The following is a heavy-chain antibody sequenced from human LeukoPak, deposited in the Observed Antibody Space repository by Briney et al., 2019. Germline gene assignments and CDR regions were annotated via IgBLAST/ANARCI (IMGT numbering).Heavy chain of an antibody. CDR2: IHPNSGGT. D-gene: IGHD3-16*01. CDR1: GYTFIGYY. V-gene: IGHV1-2*02. CDR3: ATGGVSFDQ. Sequence: ASVKVSCKASGYTFIGYYIHWVRQAPGQGLEWVGWIHPNSGGTNYAQKFQGRVTMTRDTSISTAYMELSRLRSDDTAVYYCATGGVSFDQWGQGTLVTVSS. J-gene: IGHJ4*02.